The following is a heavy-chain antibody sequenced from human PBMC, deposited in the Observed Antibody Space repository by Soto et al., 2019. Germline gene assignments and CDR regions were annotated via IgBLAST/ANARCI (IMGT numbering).Heavy chain of an antibody. D-gene: IGHD3-10*01. CDR1: GYSFTSYW. CDR3: ARLGYYGSGSYRNYYYYGMDV. J-gene: IGHJ6*02. V-gene: IGHV5-51*01. CDR2: IYPGDSDT. Sequence: PGESLKISCKGSGYSFTSYWIGWVRQMPGKGLECMGIIYPGDSDTRYSPSFQGQVTISADKSISTAYLQWSSLKASDTAMYYCARLGYYGSGSYRNYYYYGMDVWGQGTTVTVSS.